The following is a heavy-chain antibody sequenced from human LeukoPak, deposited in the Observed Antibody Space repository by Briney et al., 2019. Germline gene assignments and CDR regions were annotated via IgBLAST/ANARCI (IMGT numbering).Heavy chain of an antibody. CDR2: IYYSGST. Sequence: PSETLSLTCTVSGGSISSYYWSWIRQPPGKGLEWIGYIYYSGSTNYNPSLKSRVTISVDTSKNQFSLKLSSVTAADMAVYYCARHPTPVDAFDIWGQGTMVTVSS. J-gene: IGHJ3*02. V-gene: IGHV4-59*08. CDR3: ARHPTPVDAFDI. CDR1: GGSISSYY.